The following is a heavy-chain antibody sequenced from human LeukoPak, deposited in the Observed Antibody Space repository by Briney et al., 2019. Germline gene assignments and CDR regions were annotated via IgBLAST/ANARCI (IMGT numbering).Heavy chain of an antibody. CDR2: MNPNSGNT. J-gene: IGHJ4*02. V-gene: IGHV1-8*02. Sequence: GASVKVSCKASGYTFKNYDINWVRQATGQGLEWMGWMNPNSGNTGFAQKFQDRVSMTRDTSIKTAYNELASLRSGDTAVYYCARATPGGLHGYSFDYWGQGSVVTVYS. CDR1: GYTFKNYD. CDR3: ARATPGGLHGYSFDY. D-gene: IGHD5-24*01.